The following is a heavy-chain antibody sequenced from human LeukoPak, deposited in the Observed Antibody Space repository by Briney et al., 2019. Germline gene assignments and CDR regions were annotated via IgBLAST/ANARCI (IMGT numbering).Heavy chain of an antibody. CDR2: IRSKAYGGTT. CDR3: TRDGRGYLTNWFDP. CDR1: GFTFRDYA. J-gene: IGHJ5*02. D-gene: IGHD2-15*01. V-gene: IGHV3-49*04. Sequence: PGGSLRLSCTATGFTFRDYAMSWVRQAPGKGLEWVGFIRSKAYGGTTEYAASVKGRFTISRDDSKSIAYLQMNSLKTEDTAVYYCTRDGRGYLTNWFDPWGQGTLVTVSS.